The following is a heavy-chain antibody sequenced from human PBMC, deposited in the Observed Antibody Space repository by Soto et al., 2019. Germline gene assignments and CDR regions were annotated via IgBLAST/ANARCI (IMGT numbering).Heavy chain of an antibody. CDR2: IYYSGST. J-gene: IGHJ6*02. CDR3: ARNAGASGSYWVSSIYYYGMDV. Sequence: SETLSLTCTVSGGSISSSSYYWGWIRQPPGKGLEWIGSIYYSGSTYYNPSLKSRVTISVDTSKNHFSLNLSSVPAADTAVYYCARNAGASGSYWVSSIYYYGMDVWGQGTTVTVSS. V-gene: IGHV4-39*01. D-gene: IGHD1-26*01. CDR1: GGSISSSSYY.